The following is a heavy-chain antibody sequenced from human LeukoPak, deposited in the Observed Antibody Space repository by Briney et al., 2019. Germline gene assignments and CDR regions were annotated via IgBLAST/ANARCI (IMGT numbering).Heavy chain of an antibody. J-gene: IGHJ4*02. CDR2: IWYDGSNK. V-gene: IGHV3-33*06. Sequence: PGGSLRLSCAASGFTFSNYYMHWVRQAPGKGLEWMTIIWYDGSNKYYADSVKGRFTISRDNSKNTLYLQMNSLRAEDTAVYYCAKGPRDDYFDYWGQGTLVTVSS. CDR1: GFTFSNYY. CDR3: AKGPRDDYFDY.